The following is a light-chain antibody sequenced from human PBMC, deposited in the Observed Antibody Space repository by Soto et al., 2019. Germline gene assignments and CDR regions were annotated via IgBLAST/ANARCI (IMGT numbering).Light chain of an antibody. Sequence: VLTQSPDTLSLSPGERATLSCRASERISSNFLAWYQQRPGQAPRLLIYGASTRATGIPDRFSGSGSGTDFAHTISRLEPEDFAVFYCQHYGTSAFTFGPGTTVEIK. CDR2: GAS. CDR3: QHYGTSAFT. V-gene: IGKV3-20*01. J-gene: IGKJ3*01. CDR1: ERISSNF.